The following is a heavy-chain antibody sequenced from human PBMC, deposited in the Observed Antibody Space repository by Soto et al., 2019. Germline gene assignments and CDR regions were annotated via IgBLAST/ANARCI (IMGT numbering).Heavy chain of an antibody. D-gene: IGHD3-3*01. V-gene: IGHV3-23*01. CDR1: GFTFRSFA. Sequence: WGSLRDSCAAFGFTFRSFATSWVRKAPGKGLEWVSAISGSGGSTYYADSVKGRFTISRDNSKNTLYLQMNSLRAEDTAVYYCAKAEVYDFWSGYCMDVWGQGTTVTVSS. CDR3: AKAEVYDFWSGYCMDV. CDR2: ISGSGGST. J-gene: IGHJ6*02.